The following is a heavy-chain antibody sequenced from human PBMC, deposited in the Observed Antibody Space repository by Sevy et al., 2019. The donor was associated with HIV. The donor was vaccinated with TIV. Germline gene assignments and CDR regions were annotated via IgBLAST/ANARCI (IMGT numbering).Heavy chain of an antibody. CDR1: AYTFTTHW. Sequence: GESLKISCKGSAYTFTTHWIGWVRQMPGKGLEWMGIMSPGDSDPRYSPSFQGQVTMSVDKSVSTAYLQWHSLETSDTAIYYCARLDSYSIGWSLSYYFDYWGQGTLVTVSS. CDR3: ARLDSYSIGWSLSYYFDY. CDR2: MSPGDSDP. J-gene: IGHJ4*02. D-gene: IGHD6-19*01. V-gene: IGHV5-51*01.